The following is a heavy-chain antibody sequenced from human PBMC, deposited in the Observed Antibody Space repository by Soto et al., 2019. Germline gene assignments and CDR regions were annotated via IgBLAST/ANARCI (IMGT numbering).Heavy chain of an antibody. J-gene: IGHJ6*02. CDR1: GGTFNNFA. D-gene: IGHD6-25*01. Sequence: QVQLVQSGAEVKKPGSSVKVSCQASGGTFNNFAFTWVRQAPGQGLEWLGGIMPIFHTTNIPQTFQDRITVTADNFTTTVYMEMTSLRYDDTAVYYCATATISPVSATLYHYGMDVWGQGTTVTVSS. V-gene: IGHV1-69*06. CDR2: IMPIFHTT. CDR3: ATATISPVSATLYHYGMDV.